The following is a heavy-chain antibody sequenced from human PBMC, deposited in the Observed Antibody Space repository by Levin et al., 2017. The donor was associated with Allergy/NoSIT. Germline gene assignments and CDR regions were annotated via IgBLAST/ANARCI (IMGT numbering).Heavy chain of an antibody. V-gene: IGHV1-2*02. J-gene: IGHJ4*02. CDR1: GYTFTAFY. D-gene: IGHD2-15*01. CDR3: TRGGPIADTGRRIDI. Sequence: ASVKVSCEASGYTFTAFYMHWVRQAPGQGLEWMGWINANTGDTNYAQNSQGRVTMTRDTSITTAYMDLDRLTSDDTAVYYCTRGGPIADTGRRIDIWGQGTLVTVSS. CDR2: INANTGDT.